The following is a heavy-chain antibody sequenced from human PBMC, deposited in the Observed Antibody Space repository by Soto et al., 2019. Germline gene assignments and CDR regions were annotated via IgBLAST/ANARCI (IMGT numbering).Heavy chain of an antibody. Sequence: GGSLRLSCAASGFTVSSNYMSWVRQAPGKGLEWVSVIYSGGSTYYADSVKGRFTISRDNSKNTLYLQMNSLRAEDTAVYYCARDVPGIGAAGTPNSLDYWGRGTLVPVSS. CDR1: GFTVSSNY. CDR3: ARDVPGIGAAGTPNSLDY. CDR2: IYSGGST. V-gene: IGHV3-66*01. D-gene: IGHD6-13*01. J-gene: IGHJ4*02.